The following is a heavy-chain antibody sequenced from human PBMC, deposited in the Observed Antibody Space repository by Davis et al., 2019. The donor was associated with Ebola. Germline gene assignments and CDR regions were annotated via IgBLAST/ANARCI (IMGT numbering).Heavy chain of an antibody. V-gene: IGHV4-34*01. CDR3: ARDMARITIFGVVRNWFDP. D-gene: IGHD3-3*01. Sequence: ESLKISCAASGFTFSSYAMSWIRQPPGKGLEWIGEINHSGSTNYNPSLKSRVTISVDTSKNQFSLKLSSVTAADTAVYYCARDMARITIFGVVRNWFDPWGQGTLVTVSS. CDR1: GFTFSSYA. CDR2: INHSGST. J-gene: IGHJ5*02.